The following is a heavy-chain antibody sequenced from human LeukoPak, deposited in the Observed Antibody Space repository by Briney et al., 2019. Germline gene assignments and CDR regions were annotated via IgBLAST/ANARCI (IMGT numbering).Heavy chain of an antibody. J-gene: IGHJ6*03. CDR2: IYYSGST. CDR1: GGSISSYY. CDR3: ARDRRTMVRGVSGTSGLVRYMDV. Sequence: SETLSLTCTVSGGSISSYYWSWIRQPPGKGLEWIGYIYYSGSTNYNPSLKSRVTISVDTSKNQFSLKLSSVTAADTAVYYCARDRRTMVRGVSGTSGLVRYMDVWGKGTTVTVSS. D-gene: IGHD3-10*01. V-gene: IGHV4-59*01.